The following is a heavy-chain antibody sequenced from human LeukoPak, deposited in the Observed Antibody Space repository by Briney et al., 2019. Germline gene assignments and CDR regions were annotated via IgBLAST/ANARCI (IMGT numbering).Heavy chain of an antibody. CDR2: INPSGGST. CDR1: GYTFTSYY. J-gene: IGHJ5*02. Sequence: ASVTVSCKASGYTFTSYYMHWVRQASGQGLEWMGIINPSGGSTSYAQKFQGRVTMTRDMSTSTVYMELRSLRSNDTAVYYCARVPPYYGSGSPPNWFDPWGQGTLVTVSS. V-gene: IGHV1-46*01. D-gene: IGHD3-10*01. CDR3: ARVPPYYGSGSPPNWFDP.